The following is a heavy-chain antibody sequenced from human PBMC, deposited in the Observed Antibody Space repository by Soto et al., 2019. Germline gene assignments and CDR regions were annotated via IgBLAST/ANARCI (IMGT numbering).Heavy chain of an antibody. CDR3: ARDFNDYGDV. D-gene: IGHD4-17*01. Sequence: GGSLRLSCAASGFTFDDYTMHWVRQAPGKGLEWVSLISWDGGSTSYADSVKGRFTISRDNSKDSLYLHMSSLRGDDTALYYCARDFNDYGDVWGQGTTVTVSS. V-gene: IGHV3-43*01. CDR1: GFTFDDYT. CDR2: ISWDGGST. J-gene: IGHJ6*02.